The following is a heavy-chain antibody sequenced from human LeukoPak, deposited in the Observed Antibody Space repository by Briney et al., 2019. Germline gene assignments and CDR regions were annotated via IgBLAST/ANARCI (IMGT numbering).Heavy chain of an antibody. CDR2: ISSSGSTI. V-gene: IGHV3-11*01. CDR3: ERDLKTIVQVFDI. Sequence: GGSLRLSCAASGFTFSDYYMSWIRQAPGKWLEWVSYISSSGSTIYYADSVKGRFTISRDNAKNSLYLQMNSLRAEDRAVYYCERDLKTIVQVFDIWGQGTMVTVSS. J-gene: IGHJ3*02. D-gene: IGHD3-10*01. CDR1: GFTFSDYY.